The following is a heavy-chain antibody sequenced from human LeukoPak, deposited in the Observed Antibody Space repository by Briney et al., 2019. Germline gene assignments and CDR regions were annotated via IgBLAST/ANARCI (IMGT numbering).Heavy chain of an antibody. CDR1: GFTFSDYY. CDR2: ISSSGSTI. V-gene: IGHV3-11*01. J-gene: IGHJ4*02. Sequence: GGSLRLSCAASGFTFSDYYMSWTRQAPGKGLEWVSYISSSGSTIYYADSVKGRFTISRDNAKNSLYLQMNSLRAEDTAVYYCARGYTYYYDSSGYSYWGQGTLVTVSS. D-gene: IGHD3-22*01. CDR3: ARGYTYYYDSSGYSY.